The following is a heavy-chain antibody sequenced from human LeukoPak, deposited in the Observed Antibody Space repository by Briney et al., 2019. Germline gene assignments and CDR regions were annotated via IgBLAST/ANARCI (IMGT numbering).Heavy chain of an antibody. J-gene: IGHJ3*02. CDR2: IYSGGST. CDR3: ARGVDEGAFDI. Sequence: GGSLRLSCAASGFTVSSNYMSWVRQAPGKGLEWVSVIYSGGSTYYADSVKGRFTIPRDNSKNTLYLQMNSLRAEGTAVYYCARGVDEGAFDIWGQGTMVTVSS. CDR1: GFTVSSNY. V-gene: IGHV3-53*01.